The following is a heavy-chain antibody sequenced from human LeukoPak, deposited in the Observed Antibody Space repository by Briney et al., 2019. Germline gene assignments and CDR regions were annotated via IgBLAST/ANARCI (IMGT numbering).Heavy chain of an antibody. J-gene: IGHJ4*02. CDR3: AKDSQAHYYHDSSGYFEY. CDR1: GFTFSSYS. D-gene: IGHD3-22*01. CDR2: ISSSSSTI. V-gene: IGHV3-48*02. Sequence: GGSLRLSCAASGFTFSSYSMNWVRQAPGKGLEWVSYISSSSSTIYYADSVKGRFTISRDNAKNSLYLQMNSLRDEDTAVYYCAKDSQAHYYHDSSGYFEYWGQGTLVTVSS.